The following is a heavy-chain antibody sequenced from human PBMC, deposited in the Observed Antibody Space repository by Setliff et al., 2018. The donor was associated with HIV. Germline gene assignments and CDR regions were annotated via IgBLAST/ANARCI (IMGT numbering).Heavy chain of an antibody. CDR2: ITTDSRKT. D-gene: IGHD6-13*01. Sequence: PGGSLRLSCEGSGFDFSDYYMSWIRQAPGKGLEWVSYITTDSRKTYYADSLKGRFTISRDNAKNSLYLQMNSLRPEDTAVYYGARDCRVGWVFTYGMDVWGQGTLVTVSS. CDR1: GFDFSDYY. J-gene: IGHJ6*02. CDR3: ARDCRVGWVFTYGMDV. V-gene: IGHV3-11*05.